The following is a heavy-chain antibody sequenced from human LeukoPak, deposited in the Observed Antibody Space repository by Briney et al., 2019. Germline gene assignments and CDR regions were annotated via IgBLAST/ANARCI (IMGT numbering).Heavy chain of an antibody. J-gene: IGHJ4*02. CDR2: IYTSGST. D-gene: IGHD6-13*01. CDR3: ARAGVYSSSWGYFDY. CDR1: GGSINSYY. Sequence: HPSETLSLTCTVSGGSINSYYWSWIRQPAGKGLEWIGRIYTSGSTNYNPSLKSRVTISVDKSKNQFSLKLSSVTAADTAVYYCARAGVYSSSWGYFDYWGQGTLVTVSS. V-gene: IGHV4-4*07.